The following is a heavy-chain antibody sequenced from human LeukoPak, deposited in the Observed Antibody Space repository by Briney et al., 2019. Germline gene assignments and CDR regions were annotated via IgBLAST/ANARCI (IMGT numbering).Heavy chain of an antibody. CDR2: ISAYNGNT. V-gene: IGHV1-18*01. CDR3: ARQALNYYDSSGYPDY. J-gene: IGHJ4*02. D-gene: IGHD3-22*01. Sequence: GASVKVSCKASGYTFTSYGISWVRQAPGQGLEWIGWISAYNGNTNYAQKLQGRVTMTTDTSTSTAYMELRSLRSDDTAVYYCARQALNYYDSSGYPDYWGQGTLVTVSS. CDR1: GYTFTSYG.